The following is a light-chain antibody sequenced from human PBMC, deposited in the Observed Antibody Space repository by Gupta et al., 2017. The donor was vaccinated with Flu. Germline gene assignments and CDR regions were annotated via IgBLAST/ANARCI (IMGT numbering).Light chain of an antibody. J-gene: IGKJ4*01. CDR3: QQYTSSART. Sequence: EIVLTQSPGTLSLPPGERATLSCLASQSVSSSQVAWYQQKSGQAPRLLIYGAANRATGIPDRFSGSGSGTDFTLTISRLEPEDFAVYYCQQYTSSARTFGGGTQVEIK. CDR1: QSVSSSQ. CDR2: GAA. V-gene: IGKV3-20*01.